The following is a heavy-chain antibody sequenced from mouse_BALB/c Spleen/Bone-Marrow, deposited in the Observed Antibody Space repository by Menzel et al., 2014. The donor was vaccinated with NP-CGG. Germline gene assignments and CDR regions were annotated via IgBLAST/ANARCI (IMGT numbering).Heavy chain of an antibody. CDR1: GYTFSSYW. J-gene: IGHJ3*01. CDR2: ILPGSGNT. Sequence: QVQLQQFGAELMKPGASVKVSCKATGYTFSSYWIEWVKQRPGHGLEWIGEILPGSGNTNYNEKFKGKATFTADTSSNTAYMQLNSLTSEDSAVYYCARWAFDAWFAYWGQGTLVTVSA. V-gene: IGHV1-9*01. D-gene: IGHD3-1*01. CDR3: ARWAFDAWFAY.